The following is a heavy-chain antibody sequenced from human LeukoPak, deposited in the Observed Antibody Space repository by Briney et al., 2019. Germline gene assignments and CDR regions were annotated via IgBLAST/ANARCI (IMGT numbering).Heavy chain of an antibody. V-gene: IGHV1-46*01. J-gene: IGHJ4*02. CDR1: GYTFSTYY. CDR2: INPSGGST. D-gene: IGHD4-17*01. CDR3: ARARDYGDYVFDH. Sequence: ASVKVSCKASGYTFSTYYIHWVRQAPGQGLEWMGIINPSGGSTSYAQKFQGGVTMTRDTSTSTVYMELTSLRSEDTAVFYCARARDYGDYVFDHWGQGTLVTVSS.